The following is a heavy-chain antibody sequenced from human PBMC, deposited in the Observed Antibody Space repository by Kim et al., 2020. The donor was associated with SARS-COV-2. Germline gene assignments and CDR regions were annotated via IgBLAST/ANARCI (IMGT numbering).Heavy chain of an antibody. D-gene: IGHD3-16*01. J-gene: IGHJ3*02. V-gene: IGHV1-8*01. Sequence: ASVKVSCKASGFSLTNIDINWVRLAPGQGLEWMGWMNPDSGDTGYPQNFRGRVTMTRDTSIITAYMELSSLRSDDTAVYYCARSRQGGGVSFDIWGQGTMVTVSS. CDR2: MNPDSGDT. CDR3: ARSRQGGGVSFDI. CDR1: GFSLTNID.